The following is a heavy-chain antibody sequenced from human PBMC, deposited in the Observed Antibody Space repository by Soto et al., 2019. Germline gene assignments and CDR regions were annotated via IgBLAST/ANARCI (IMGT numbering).Heavy chain of an antibody. CDR1: GYSFTNYW. CDR2: INPGDSDL. CDR3: LRHRDTSSIWPPGCAFDV. Sequence: GESLKISCKGSGYSFTNYWIGWVRQMPGKGLEWMGIINPGDSDLRYNPSSQGQVTISVDRSITTAYLQWSSLKASDTAMFYCLRHRDTSSIWPPGCAFDVWRQGTQVTVS. D-gene: IGHD2-2*01. J-gene: IGHJ3*01. V-gene: IGHV5-51*01.